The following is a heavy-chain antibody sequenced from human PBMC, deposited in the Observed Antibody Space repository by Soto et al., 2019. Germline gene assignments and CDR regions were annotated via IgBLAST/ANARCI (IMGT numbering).Heavy chain of an antibody. V-gene: IGHV3-30*03. CDR1: GFTFDSHT. D-gene: IGHD2-2*01. J-gene: IGHJ4*02. CDR3: ARTYSSSWNYFDY. Sequence: QVQLVESGGGVVHPGRSLRLSCAASGFTFDSHTLHWVRQAPGKGLEWLALISYDGSLKHVADSVKGRFTISRDNGKNTLFLEMDSLTSEDTAIYYCARTYSSSWNYFDYWGQGTLVTVSA. CDR2: ISYDGSLK.